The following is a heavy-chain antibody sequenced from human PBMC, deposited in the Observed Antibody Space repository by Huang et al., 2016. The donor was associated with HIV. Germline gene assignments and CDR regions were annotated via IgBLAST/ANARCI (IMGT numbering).Heavy chain of an antibody. J-gene: IGHJ6*02. CDR3: ARDLGTTVVPDGMDV. CDR2: ISPSYGYT. CDR1: GYTFIRYG. Sequence: QVQLVQSGAEVKKPGASVKVSCRASGYTFIRYGITWVRQAPGQGLEGMGWISPSYGYTNYAQQFQGRVTMTTDTSTNTVYMEVRSLRSDDTAVYYCARDLGTTVVPDGMDVWGQGTTVTVSS. V-gene: IGHV1-18*04. D-gene: IGHD4-17*01.